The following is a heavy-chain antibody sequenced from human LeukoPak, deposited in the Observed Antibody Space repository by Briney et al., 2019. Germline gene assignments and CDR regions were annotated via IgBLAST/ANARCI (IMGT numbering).Heavy chain of an antibody. J-gene: IGHJ6*03. D-gene: IGHD2/OR15-2a*01. V-gene: IGHV1-69*06. Sequence: ASVKVSCKASGYTFTTYPIHWVRQAPGQGLEWMGGIIPIFGTANYAQKFQGRVTITADKSTSTAYMELSSLRSEDTAVYYCARDYFKKYYMDVWGKGTTVTVSS. CDR3: ARDYFKKYYMDV. CDR1: GYTFTTYP. CDR2: IIPIFGTA.